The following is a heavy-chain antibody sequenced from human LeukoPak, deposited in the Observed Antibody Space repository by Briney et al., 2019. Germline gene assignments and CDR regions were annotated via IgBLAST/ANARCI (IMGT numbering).Heavy chain of an antibody. J-gene: IGHJ4*02. CDR1: GYTFTSYG. V-gene: IGHV1-18*01. Sequence: ASVKVSCKASGYTFTSYGISWVRQAPGQGLEWMGWISAYNGNTNNAQKIQGRVTMTTDTSTSTAYMELRSLRSDDTAVYYCARFYWNYKGFDYWGQGTLVTVSS. CDR2: ISAYNGNT. D-gene: IGHD1-7*01. CDR3: ARFYWNYKGFDY.